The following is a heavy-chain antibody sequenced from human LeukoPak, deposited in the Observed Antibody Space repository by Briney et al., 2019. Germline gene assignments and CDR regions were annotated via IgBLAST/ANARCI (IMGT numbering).Heavy chain of an antibody. J-gene: IGHJ4*02. V-gene: IGHV3-74*01. CDR2: ISPTGSTT. D-gene: IGHD6-6*01. CDR1: GFSFSGHW. CDR3: ARGPNSNWSGLDF. Sequence: GGSLRLSRTASGFSFSGHWMHWARQLPGKGLVWVSRISPTGSTTSYADSVKGRFTVSRDNAKNTLYLQVNNLRAEDTAVYYCARGPNSNWSGLDFWGQGTLLTVSS.